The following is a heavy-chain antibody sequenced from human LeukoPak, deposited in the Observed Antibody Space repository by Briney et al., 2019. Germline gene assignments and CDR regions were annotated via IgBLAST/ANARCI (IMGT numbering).Heavy chain of an antibody. J-gene: IGHJ4*02. D-gene: IGHD6-13*01. CDR3: ARDGKQQLGFDY. CDR2: IRAYNGKT. CDR1: GYTFTSYG. V-gene: IGHV1-18*01. Sequence: AAVNVSCKASGYTFTSYGISWVRQAPGQGLEWMGWIRAYNGKTNHAQYLQGRVTMTTDTSTSTAYMELRSLRSGDTAVYYCARDGKQQLGFDYWGQGTLVTVSS.